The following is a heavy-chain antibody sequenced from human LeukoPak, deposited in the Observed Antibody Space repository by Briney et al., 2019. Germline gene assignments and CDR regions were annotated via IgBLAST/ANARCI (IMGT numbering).Heavy chain of an antibody. J-gene: IGHJ5*02. D-gene: IGHD3-10*01. CDR3: AREGLNMVRGVIPKEAWGWFDP. Sequence: SQTLSLTCTVSGGSISSGSYYWNWIRQPAGKGLEWIGRIYRSGSSNYNPSLKSRVTVSVDTSKNQFSLKLSSVTAADTAVYYCAREGLNMVRGVIPKEAWGWFDPWGQGTLVTVSS. V-gene: IGHV4-61*02. CDR1: GGSISSGSYY. CDR2: IYRSGSS.